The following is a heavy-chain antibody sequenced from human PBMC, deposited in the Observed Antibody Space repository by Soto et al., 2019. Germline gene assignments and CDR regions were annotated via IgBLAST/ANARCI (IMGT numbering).Heavy chain of an antibody. CDR1: GGSFSDYY. CDR2: INHSGST. V-gene: IGHV4-34*01. CDR3: ARGRKGSTVLRFLEWSPHGMDV. Sequence: QVQLQQWGAGLLKPSETLSLTCAVYGGSFSDYYWSWIRQPPGKGLEWIGEINHSGSTNYNPSLKSRVTISVDTSKNQFSLKLNSVTAADTAVYYCARGRKGSTVLRFLEWSPHGMDVWGQGTTVTVSS. D-gene: IGHD3-3*01. J-gene: IGHJ6*02.